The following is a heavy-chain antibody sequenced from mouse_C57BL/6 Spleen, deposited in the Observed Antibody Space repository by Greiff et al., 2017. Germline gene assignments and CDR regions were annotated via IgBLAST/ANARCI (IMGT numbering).Heavy chain of an antibody. J-gene: IGHJ3*01. V-gene: IGHV1-82*01. D-gene: IGHD1-1*01. CDR1: GYAFSSSW. CDR3: ASYYYGSSPAWFAY. Sequence: VQLQQSGPELVKPGASVKISCMASGYAFSSSWMNWVKQRPGKGLEWIGRIYPGDGDTNYNGKFKGKATLTADKSSSTAYMQLSSLTSEDSAVYFCASYYYGSSPAWFAYWGQGTLVTVSA. CDR2: IYPGDGDT.